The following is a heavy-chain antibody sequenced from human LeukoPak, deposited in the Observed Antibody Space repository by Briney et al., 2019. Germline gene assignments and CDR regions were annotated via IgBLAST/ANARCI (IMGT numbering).Heavy chain of an antibody. CDR2: IKHDGNEK. Sequence: GGSLRLSCEGSAFIFSGHWKNWVRQTPGKGLEWVANIKHDGNEKYYVDSVKGRFTISRDNAKNSLYLQMNSLRAEDTAVYYCARRLWGITVTTSLFAFDIWGQGTLVTVSS. CDR3: ARRLWGITVTTSLFAFDI. J-gene: IGHJ3*02. D-gene: IGHD4-17*01. V-gene: IGHV3-7*03. CDR1: AFIFSGHW.